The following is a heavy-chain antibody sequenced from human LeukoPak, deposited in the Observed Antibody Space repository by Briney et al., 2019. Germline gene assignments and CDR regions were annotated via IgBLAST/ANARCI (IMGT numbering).Heavy chain of an antibody. J-gene: IGHJ4*02. CDR3: AKDWYYYDSSGYYSSYFDY. V-gene: IGHV3-30*18. CDR1: GFTFSSYG. D-gene: IGHD3-22*01. CDR2: ISYDGSNK. Sequence: PGGSLRLSCAASGFTFSSYGMHWVRHAPGKGLEWVAVISYDGSNKYYADSVKGRFTITRDNSKNTLYLQMNSLRAEDTAVYYCAKDWYYYDSSGYYSSYFDYWGQGTPVTVSS.